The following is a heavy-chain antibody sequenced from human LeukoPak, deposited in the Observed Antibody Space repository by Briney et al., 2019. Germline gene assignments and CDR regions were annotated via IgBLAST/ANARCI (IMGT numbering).Heavy chain of an antibody. CDR3: ARARLAMSDVFDY. Sequence: SETLSLTCSVSGHSVSSYYWIWIRQPPGKGLEWIGYVYHSGSTNYNPSLNSRVTISLDTSKNQFSLKLTSVTAADTAVYYCARARLAMSDVFDYWGQGTLVTVSS. D-gene: IGHD2-21*01. J-gene: IGHJ4*02. V-gene: IGHV4-59*02. CDR1: GHSVSSYY. CDR2: VYHSGST.